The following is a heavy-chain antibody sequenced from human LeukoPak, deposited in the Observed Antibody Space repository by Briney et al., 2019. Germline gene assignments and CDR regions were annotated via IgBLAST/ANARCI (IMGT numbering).Heavy chain of an antibody. CDR2: INPSVGST. J-gene: IGHJ6*02. CDR3: ARHSHRLYCSSTRCYEVVEDYYYGMDV. CDR1: GYTFTIYY. D-gene: IGHD2-2*01. V-gene: IGHV1-46*01. Sequence: ASVKLSCKASGYTFTIYYMHCVRQAPGQGLEWIGIINPSVGSTSYAQKFQGRVTITRDTSTSTLYMELSSLRSEDTAVYYCARHSHRLYCSSTRCYEVVEDYYYGMDVWGQGTTVTVSS.